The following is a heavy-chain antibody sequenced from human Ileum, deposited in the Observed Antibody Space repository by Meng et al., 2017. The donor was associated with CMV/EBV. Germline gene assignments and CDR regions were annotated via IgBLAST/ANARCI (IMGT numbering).Heavy chain of an antibody. CDR2: VYYNGST. CDR1: SHY. Sequence: SHYWAWSRQPPGKGLEWIGSVYYNGSTYYKPSLKSRVTVSVDTSKSQFSLKLISVTAADTASYYCARGRIPFLRGVIMGGTFFDYWGQGTLVTVSS. CDR3: ARGRIPFLRGVIMGGTFFDY. J-gene: IGHJ4*02. V-gene: IGHV4-39*07. D-gene: IGHD3-10*01.